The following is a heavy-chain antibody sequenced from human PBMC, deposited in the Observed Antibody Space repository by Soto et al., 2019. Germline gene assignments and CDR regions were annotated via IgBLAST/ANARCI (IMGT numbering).Heavy chain of an antibody. V-gene: IGHV5-51*01. CDR1: GYIFTNYC. CDR3: ERHHYYDISGYYHGRSFRAHEY. CDR2: IYPGDSYT. D-gene: IGHD3-22*01. Sequence: GDSLNISCKFSGYIFTNYCIFFVRQMPGKFLEWVVIIYPGDSYTRYSPSFQVQVTISADKSISTAYLQWSSLKASDTSMYYCERHHYYDISGYYHGRSFRAHEYWGQRTMVNVSS. J-gene: IGHJ4*02.